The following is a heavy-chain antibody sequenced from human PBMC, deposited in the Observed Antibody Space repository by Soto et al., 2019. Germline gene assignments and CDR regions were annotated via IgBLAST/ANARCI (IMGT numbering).Heavy chain of an antibody. J-gene: IGHJ6*02. CDR2: IYPGDSDT. CDR3: ASLFGYSPDYYHGIHV. CDR1: GYSFTSYW. D-gene: IGHD5-12*01. Sequence: GESLKISCKGSGYSFTSYWIGWVRQTPGKGLEWMGIIYPGDSDTRSSPSFEGQVTFSADRSINTAYLQWTSLKAADTAIYYCASLFGYSPDYYHGIHVWRQGTTVTVS. V-gene: IGHV5-51*01.